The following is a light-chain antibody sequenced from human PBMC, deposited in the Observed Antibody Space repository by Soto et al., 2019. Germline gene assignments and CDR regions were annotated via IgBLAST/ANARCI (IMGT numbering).Light chain of an antibody. Sequence: QSALTQPASVSGSPGQSITISCTGTRSDVGGYNYVSWYHQHPGKAPKLIIYDVTNRPSGVSNRFSGSKSGNTASLTISGLQAEDEADYYCNSYRSGSPRVFGGGTKLTVL. V-gene: IGLV2-14*03. CDR1: RSDVGGYNY. J-gene: IGLJ3*02. CDR3: NSYRSGSPRV. CDR2: DVT.